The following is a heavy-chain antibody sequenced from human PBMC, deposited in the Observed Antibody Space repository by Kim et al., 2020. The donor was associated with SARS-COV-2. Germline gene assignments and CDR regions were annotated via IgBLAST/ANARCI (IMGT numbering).Heavy chain of an antibody. CDR2: IIPIFGTA. D-gene: IGHD3-16*02. V-gene: IGHV1-69*13. CDR3: ARSRRDYDYVWGSYPNWFDP. CDR1: GGTFSSYA. J-gene: IGHJ5*02. Sequence: SVKVSCKASGGTFSSYAISWVRQAPGQGLEWMGGIIPIFGTANYAQKFQGRVTITADESTSTAYMELSSLRSEDTAVYYCARSRRDYDYVWGSYPNWFDPWGQGTLVTVSS.